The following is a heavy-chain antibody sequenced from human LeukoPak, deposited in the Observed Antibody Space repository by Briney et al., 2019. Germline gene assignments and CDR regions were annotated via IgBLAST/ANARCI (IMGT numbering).Heavy chain of an antibody. CDR1: GFTFSSYS. D-gene: IGHD5-24*01. CDR3: ARADRDGNKRFLD. CDR2: VSSSGTTT. Sequence: GGSLRLSCAASGFTFSSYSVIWARQAPGKGLECVSYVSSSGTTTYYADSVKGRFTISRDNGKNLVSLQMNSLRDEDTAVYYCARADRDGNKRFLDWGQGTLVTVSS. J-gene: IGHJ4*02. V-gene: IGHV3-48*02.